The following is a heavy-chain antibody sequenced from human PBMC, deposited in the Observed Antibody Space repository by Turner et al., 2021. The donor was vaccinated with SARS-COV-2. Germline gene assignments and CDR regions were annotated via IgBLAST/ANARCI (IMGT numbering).Heavy chain of an antibody. D-gene: IGHD6-13*01. J-gene: IGHJ5*02. CDR3: ARARGYSSSWYGVDVPFDP. CDR2: ISSDGSNK. V-gene: IGHV3-30-3*01. CDR1: AFTFSSDA. Sequence: QVQLVESGGGVVRPGRSLRLSCAASAFTFSSDAMHWVRQAPGKGLECVAGISSDGSNKYYAGSVKGRFTISRDNSKNTLYLQMNSLRAEDTAVYYCARARGYSSSWYGVDVPFDPWGQGTLVTVSS.